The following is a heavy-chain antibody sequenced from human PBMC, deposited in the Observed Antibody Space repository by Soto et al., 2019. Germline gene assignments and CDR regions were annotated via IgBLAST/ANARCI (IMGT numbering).Heavy chain of an antibody. V-gene: IGHV4-30-2*01. Sequence: SETLSLTCAVSGGSISSGGYSWSWIRQPPGKGLEWIGYIYHSGSTYYNPSLKSRVTISVDRSKNQFSLKLSSVTAADTAIYYCAREGILFSGVIVFYGMDVWGQGTTVTVSS. D-gene: IGHD3-3*01. CDR3: AREGILFSGVIVFYGMDV. CDR1: GGSISSGGYS. J-gene: IGHJ6*02. CDR2: IYHSGST.